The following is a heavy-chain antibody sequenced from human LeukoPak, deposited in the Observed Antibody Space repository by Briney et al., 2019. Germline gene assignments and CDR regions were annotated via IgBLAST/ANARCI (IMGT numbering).Heavy chain of an antibody. CDR2: ISYDGSNK. V-gene: IGHV3-30*18. CDR3: AKSSGWYLDY. Sequence: PGGSLRLSCAASGFTFSSYGMHWVRQAPGKGLEWVAVISYDGSNKYYADSVKGRFTISRDNSKNTLYLQMNSLRAEDTAVYYCAKSSGWYLDYWGQGTLVTVSS. CDR1: GFTFSSYG. J-gene: IGHJ4*02. D-gene: IGHD6-19*01.